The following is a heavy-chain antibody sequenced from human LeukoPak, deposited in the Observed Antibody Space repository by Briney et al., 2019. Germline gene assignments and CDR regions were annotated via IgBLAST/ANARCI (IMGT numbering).Heavy chain of an antibody. D-gene: IGHD6-13*01. Sequence: ASVKVSCKASGFTFTTYYMHWVRQAPGQGLEWMGVINPSGGSTSYTQKFQGRVTMTRDTSISTAYMELTRLRSDDTAVYYCARDRGIAAAWGYYYYMDAWGKGTTVTVSS. CDR1: GFTFTTYY. V-gene: IGHV1-46*01. CDR3: ARDRGIAAAWGYYYYMDA. J-gene: IGHJ6*03. CDR2: INPSGGST.